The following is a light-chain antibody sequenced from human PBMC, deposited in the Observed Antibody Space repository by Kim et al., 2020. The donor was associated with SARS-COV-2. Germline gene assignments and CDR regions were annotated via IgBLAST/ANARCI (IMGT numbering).Light chain of an antibody. V-gene: IGLV1-44*01. CDR2: TNN. J-gene: IGLJ1*01. CDR1: SSNIGSNT. CDR3: AAWDDSLNGPV. Sequence: QPVLTQPPSTSGTPGQRVTISCSGRSSNIGSNTVNWYQQLPGTAPKLLIYTNNQRPSGVPDRFSGSKSGTSASLAISGLQSEDEADYYCAAWDDSLNGPVFGTGTKVTVL.